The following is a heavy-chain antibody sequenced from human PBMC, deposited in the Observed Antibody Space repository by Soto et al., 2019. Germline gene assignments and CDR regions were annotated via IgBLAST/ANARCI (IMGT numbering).Heavy chain of an antibody. CDR3: ATWGLIIAAAGPNWFDP. J-gene: IGHJ5*02. D-gene: IGHD6-13*01. Sequence: EVQLVESGGGLVQPGGSLRLSCAASGFTFSSYSMNWVRQAPGKGLEWVSYISSSSSTIYYADSVKGRFTISRDNAKNSLYLQMNSLRDEDTAVYYCATWGLIIAAAGPNWFDPWGQGTLVTVSS. CDR1: GFTFSSYS. V-gene: IGHV3-48*02. CDR2: ISSSSSTI.